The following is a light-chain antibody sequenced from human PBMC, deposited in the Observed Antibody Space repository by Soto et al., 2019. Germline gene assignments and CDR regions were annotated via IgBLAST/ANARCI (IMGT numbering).Light chain of an antibody. CDR1: QSVSRN. CDR3: QQYKTWLWT. CDR2: DSS. V-gene: IGKV3-15*01. J-gene: IGKJ1*01. Sequence: EIVMTQSPATLSVSPGERATLSCRASQSVSRNVAWYQQKPGQAPRLLIHDSSTRATGISVRFSGSGSGTQFTLTISSLQSEDFAVYYSQQYKTWLWTFGQGTKVEIK.